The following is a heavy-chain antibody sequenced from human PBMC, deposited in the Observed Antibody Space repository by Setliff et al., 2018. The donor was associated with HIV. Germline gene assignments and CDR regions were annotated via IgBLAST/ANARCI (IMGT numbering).Heavy chain of an antibody. Sequence: PSETLSLTCIVSGASISSSDYFWAWIRQPPGKGLEWIGSIYHTGTTSYNRSLQSRVTISVDTSKNHFSLKVNSVTAADTAVYYCARIVRWELVATSTFFYYYMDVWGKGTTVTVSS. J-gene: IGHJ6*03. CDR3: ARIVRWELVATSTFFYYYMDV. V-gene: IGHV4-39*02. CDR1: GASISSSDYF. D-gene: IGHD1-26*01. CDR2: IYHTGTT.